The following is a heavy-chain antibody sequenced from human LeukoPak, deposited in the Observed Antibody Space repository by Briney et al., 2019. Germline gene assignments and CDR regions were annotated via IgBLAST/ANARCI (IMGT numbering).Heavy chain of an antibody. D-gene: IGHD6-19*01. J-gene: IGHJ4*02. Sequence: ASVKVSCKNSAYTLTGYYMHWGRQAPGQGLEWMGWLNPNSGGSNYAQKFQGRVTMTRDTSIGAAYMELSSLRSDDTAVYYCATRVVAGIPYYFDHWGQGTLVTVSS. CDR2: LNPNSGGS. CDR1: AYTLTGYY. CDR3: ATRVVAGIPYYFDH. V-gene: IGHV1-2*02.